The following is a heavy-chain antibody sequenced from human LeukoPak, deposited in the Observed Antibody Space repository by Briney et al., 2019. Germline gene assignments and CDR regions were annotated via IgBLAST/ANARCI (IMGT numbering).Heavy chain of an antibody. Sequence: SETLSLTCAVSGYSISRGYYWALIRQPPGKGLEWIGTVYHTGSTYYNPSLDSRVTISVDTSKTEFSLNLKSVTAADTAVYYCARAGWIITSGIDYWGQGALVTVSS. J-gene: IGHJ4*02. CDR2: VYHTGST. CDR1: GYSISRGYY. CDR3: ARAGWIITSGIDY. D-gene: IGHD3-10*01. V-gene: IGHV4-38-2*01.